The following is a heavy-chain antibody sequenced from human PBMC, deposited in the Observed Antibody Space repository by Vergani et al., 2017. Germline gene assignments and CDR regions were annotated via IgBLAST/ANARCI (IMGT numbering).Heavy chain of an antibody. V-gene: IGHV3-23*01. CDR3: ARLWFGESPHY. D-gene: IGHD3-10*01. CDR2: ISGHDHRT. CDR1: GFRFREHG. J-gene: IGHJ4*02. Sequence: EVQLLESGGGSVQPGESLRLSCVASGFRFREHGMNWVRQAPGKGLEWVSGISGHDHRTLYADSVKGRFIISRDDSKNTLYLQMNSLRAEDTALYYCARLWFGESPHYWGQGTLVTVSS.